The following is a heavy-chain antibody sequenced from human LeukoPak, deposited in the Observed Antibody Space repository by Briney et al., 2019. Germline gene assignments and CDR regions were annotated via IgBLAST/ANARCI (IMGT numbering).Heavy chain of an antibody. D-gene: IGHD6-19*01. CDR1: GGSFSGYY. Sequence: SETLSLTCAVYGGSFSGYYWSWIRQPPGKGLEWIGEINHSGSTNYNPSLKSRVTISVDTSKNQFSLKLSSVTAADTAVYYCARVVRGYSSGWYRVAWFDPWGQGTLVTVSS. CDR2: INHSGST. CDR3: ARVVRGYSSGWYRVAWFDP. V-gene: IGHV4-34*01. J-gene: IGHJ5*02.